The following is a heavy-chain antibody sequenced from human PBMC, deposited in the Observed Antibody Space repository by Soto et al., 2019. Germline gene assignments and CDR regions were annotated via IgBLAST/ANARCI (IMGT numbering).Heavy chain of an antibody. J-gene: IGHJ6*02. D-gene: IGHD6-13*01. Sequence: QVQLVQSGAEVKKPGASVKVSCKASGYTFTRYGVSWVRQAPGQRLEWMGWIGADNGNTHYAQNSQGRVTMTTDTSTSTVYMELRSLRSDDTAVYYCARDRVAAARNYYYGMDVWGQGTTVTVSS. V-gene: IGHV1-18*01. CDR2: IGADNGNT. CDR1: GYTFTRYG. CDR3: ARDRVAAARNYYYGMDV.